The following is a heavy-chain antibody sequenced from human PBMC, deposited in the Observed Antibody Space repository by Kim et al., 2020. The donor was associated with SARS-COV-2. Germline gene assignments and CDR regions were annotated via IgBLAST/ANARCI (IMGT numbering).Heavy chain of an antibody. V-gene: IGHV1-69*04. J-gene: IGHJ4*02. CDR3: ARVVQATMGPHYFDY. D-gene: IGHD5-12*01. CDR1: GGTFSSYA. CDR2: IIPILGIA. Sequence: SVKVSCKASGGTFSSYAISWVRQAPGQGLEWMGRIIPILGIANYAQKFQGRVTITADKSTSTAYMELSSLRSEDTAVYYCARVVQATMGPHYFDYWGQGTLVTVSS.